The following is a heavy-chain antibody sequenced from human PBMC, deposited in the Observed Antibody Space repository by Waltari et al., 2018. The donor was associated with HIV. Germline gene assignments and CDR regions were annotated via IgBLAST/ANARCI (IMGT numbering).Heavy chain of an antibody. D-gene: IGHD3-22*01. CDR1: GFTVSSNY. CDR3: ARGISMIVVVNQNQWGAFDI. CDR2: SYSGGNT. V-gene: IGHV3-66*01. J-gene: IGHJ3*02. Sequence: EVQLVESGGGLVQPGGSLRLSCAASGFTVSSNYMHWVRQAPGQGLEWVSVSYSGGNTYYADSVKGRFTISRDNSKNTLYLQMNSLRAEDTAVYYCARGISMIVVVNQNQWGAFDIWGQGTMVTVSS.